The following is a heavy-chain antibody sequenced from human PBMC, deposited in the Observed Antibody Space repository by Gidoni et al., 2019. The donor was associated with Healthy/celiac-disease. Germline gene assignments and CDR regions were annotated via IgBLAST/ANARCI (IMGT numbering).Heavy chain of an antibody. CDR3: ARFPRKSGIAAAGDFDY. CDR2: ISSSSSYT. V-gene: IGHV3-11*06. CDR1: GCTFSDYY. Sequence: QVQLVESGGGLVKPGGSMRLACAAPGCTFSDYYMSGIRQAPGKGREWVSYISSSSSYTNYADSVKGRFTISRDNAKNSLYLQMNSLRAEDTAVYYCARFPRKSGIAAAGDFDYWGQGTLVTVSS. J-gene: IGHJ4*02. D-gene: IGHD6-13*01.